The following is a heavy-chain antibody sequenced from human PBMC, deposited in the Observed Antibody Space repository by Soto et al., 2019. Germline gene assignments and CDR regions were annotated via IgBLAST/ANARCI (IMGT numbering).Heavy chain of an antibody. Sequence: GGSLRLSCAASGFTFSSYAMSWVRQAPGKGLEWVSAISGSGGSTYYADSVKGRFTISRDNSKNTLYLQMNSLRAEDTAVYYCAKALGYDFWSGYYGPYYFDYWGQGTLVTVSS. D-gene: IGHD3-3*01. V-gene: IGHV3-23*01. CDR3: AKALGYDFWSGYYGPYYFDY. J-gene: IGHJ4*02. CDR2: ISGSGGST. CDR1: GFTFSSYA.